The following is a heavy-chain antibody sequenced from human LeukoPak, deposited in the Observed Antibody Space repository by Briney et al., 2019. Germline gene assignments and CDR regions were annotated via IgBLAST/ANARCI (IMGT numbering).Heavy chain of an antibody. CDR3: ARGAPGSYCSGGSCPYFDY. V-gene: IGHV1-8*01. CDR2: VNPNSGHT. J-gene: IGHJ4*02. Sequence: GASVKVSCKASGYTFTSYDINWVRQATGQGLEWMGWVNPNSGHTGYAQKFQGRVTMTRNTSISTAYMDLSSLRSEDTAVYYCARGAPGSYCSGGSCPYFDYWGQGILVSVSS. CDR1: GYTFTSYD. D-gene: IGHD2-15*01.